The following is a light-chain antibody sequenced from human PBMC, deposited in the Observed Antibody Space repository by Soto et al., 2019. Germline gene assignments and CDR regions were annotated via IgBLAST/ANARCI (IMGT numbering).Light chain of an antibody. V-gene: IGLV1-44*01. CDR1: SSNIGSNT. Sequence: QSVLTQPPSASGTPGQRVTISGSGSSSNIGSNTVNWYQQLPGTAPKLLIYSNNQRPSGVPDRFSGSKSGTSASLAISGLQSEDEADYYCAAWDDSLNGTPVVFGGGTKLTVL. CDR3: AAWDDSLNGTPVV. J-gene: IGLJ2*01. CDR2: SNN.